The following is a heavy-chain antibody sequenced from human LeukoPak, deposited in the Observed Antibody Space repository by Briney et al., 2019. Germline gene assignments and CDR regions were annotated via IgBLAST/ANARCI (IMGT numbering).Heavy chain of an antibody. CDR3: ARPSGTIFGVVTPFDY. V-gene: IGHV7-4-1*02. Sequence: ASVTVSCTASGYTFITNGINWVRKAPGQGLEWMGWINPNTGNPMYAQGFTGRFVFSLDTSVSTAYLQISSLKAEDTAVYYCARPSGTIFGVVTPFDYWGQGTLVTVSS. CDR2: INPNTGNP. D-gene: IGHD3-3*01. J-gene: IGHJ4*02. CDR1: GYTFITNG.